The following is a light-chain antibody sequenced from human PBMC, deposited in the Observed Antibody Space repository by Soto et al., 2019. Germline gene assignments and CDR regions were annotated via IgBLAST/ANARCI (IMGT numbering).Light chain of an antibody. CDR2: DAS. CDR3: QQYDSSPIT. J-gene: IGKJ5*01. V-gene: IGKV3-20*01. CDR1: QSVSNY. Sequence: EIVLTQSPATLTLSPGERATHSCRASQSVSNYLAWYQQKPGQAPRLLIYDASNRASGIPDRFSGSGSGTEFTLTISRLEPEDFAVYYCQQYDSSPITFGQGTRLEIK.